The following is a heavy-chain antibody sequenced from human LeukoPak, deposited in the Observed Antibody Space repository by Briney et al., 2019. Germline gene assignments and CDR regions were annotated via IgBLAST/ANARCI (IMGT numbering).Heavy chain of an antibody. CDR3: VKDPGRGCSYEGPFDY. J-gene: IGHJ4*02. Sequence: QPGGSLRLSCSASGFTFSSYAMHWVRQAPGKGLEYVSAISSNGGSTYYADSVKGRFTISRDNSKNTLYLQMSSLRAEDTAVYYCVKDPGRGCSYEGPFDYWGQGTLVTVSS. D-gene: IGHD5-18*01. CDR1: GFTFSSYA. V-gene: IGHV3-64D*06. CDR2: ISSNGGST.